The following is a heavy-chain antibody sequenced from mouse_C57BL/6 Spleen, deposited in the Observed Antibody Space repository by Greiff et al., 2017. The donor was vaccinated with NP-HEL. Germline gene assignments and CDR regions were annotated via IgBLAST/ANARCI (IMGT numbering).Heavy chain of an antibody. V-gene: IGHV1-69*01. CDR1: GYTFTSYW. J-gene: IGHJ4*01. Sequence: QVQLQQPGAELVMPGASVKLSCKASGYTFTSYWMHWVKQRPGQGLEWIGEIDPSDSYTNYNQKFKGKSTLTVDKSSSTAYMQLSSLTSEDSAVYYCATFTSLYYYAMDYWGQGTSVTVSS. CDR2: IDPSDSYT. CDR3: ATFTSLYYYAMDY. D-gene: IGHD2-12*01.